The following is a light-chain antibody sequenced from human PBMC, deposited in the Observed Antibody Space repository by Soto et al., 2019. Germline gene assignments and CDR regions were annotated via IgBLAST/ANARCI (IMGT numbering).Light chain of an antibody. CDR2: DAS. J-gene: IGKJ5*01. CDR1: QSVNNN. Sequence: IVLTQSPGTLSLSPGERATLSCRASQSVNNNYVAWYQQKPGQAPRLLIYDASTRATGLPARFSGSGSGTEFTLTVSSLQSEDFAVYYCQQYKNWPLITFGQGTRLEIK. CDR3: QQYKNWPLIT. V-gene: IGKV3-15*01.